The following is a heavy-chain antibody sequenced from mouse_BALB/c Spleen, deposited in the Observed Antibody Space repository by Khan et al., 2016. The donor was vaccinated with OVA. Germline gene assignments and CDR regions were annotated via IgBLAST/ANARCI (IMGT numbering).Heavy chain of an antibody. CDR3: ARSGYGNPFAY. J-gene: IGHJ3*01. CDR2: INPNNGDS. Sequence: QVQLKQSGAELVKPGTSVKISCKASGYTFTSYYMYWVKQRPGQGLEWIGGINPNNGDSNFTEKFKSKATLTVDKSSSTAYMQLGILTSEDSAVYYCARSGYGNPFAYWGQGTLVTVSA. D-gene: IGHD2-1*01. V-gene: IGHV1S81*02. CDR1: GYTFTSYY.